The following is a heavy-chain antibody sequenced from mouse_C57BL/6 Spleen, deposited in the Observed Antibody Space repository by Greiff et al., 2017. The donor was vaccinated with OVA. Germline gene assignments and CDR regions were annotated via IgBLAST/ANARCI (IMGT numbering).Heavy chain of an antibody. CDR1: GYAFSSSW. V-gene: IGHV1-82*01. CDR2: IYPGDGGT. J-gene: IGHJ2*01. D-gene: IGHD2-4*01. Sequence: VQLQESGPELVKPGASVKLSCKASGYAFSSSWMHWVQQRPGKGLEWIGKIYPGDGGTNYHGKFKGKATLTADKSSSTAYMQLSRLTSEDLADYYCARVKDYDWGYWGQGTTLTVSS. CDR3: ARVKDYDWGY.